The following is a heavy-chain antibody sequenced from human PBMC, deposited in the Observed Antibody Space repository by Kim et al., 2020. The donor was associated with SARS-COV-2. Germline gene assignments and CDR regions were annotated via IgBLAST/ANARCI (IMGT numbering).Heavy chain of an antibody. D-gene: IGHD3-16*01. CDR3: ARDGRGGNLDY. CDR2: T. Sequence: TEYAASVTGRFTISRDDSKNSLYLQMSSLKTEDTAVYYCARDGRGGNLDYWGQGTLVTVSS. V-gene: IGHV3-72*01. J-gene: IGHJ4*02.